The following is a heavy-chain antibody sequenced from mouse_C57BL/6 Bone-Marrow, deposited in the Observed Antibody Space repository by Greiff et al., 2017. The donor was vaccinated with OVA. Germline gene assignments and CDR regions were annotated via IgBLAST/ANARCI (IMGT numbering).Heavy chain of an antibody. CDR2: IYPRSGNT. CDR3: ARWAAQATG. D-gene: IGHD3-2*02. Sequence: QVQLKESGAELARPGASVKLSCKASGYTFTSYGISWVKQRTGQGLEWIGEIYPRSGNTYYNEKFKGKATLTADKSSSTAYMELRSLTSEDSAVYFCARWAAQATGWGQGTTLTVSS. CDR1: GYTFTSYG. V-gene: IGHV1-81*01. J-gene: IGHJ2*01.